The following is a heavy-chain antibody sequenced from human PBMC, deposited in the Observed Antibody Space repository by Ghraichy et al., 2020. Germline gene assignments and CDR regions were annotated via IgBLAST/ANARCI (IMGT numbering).Heavy chain of an antibody. J-gene: IGHJ2*01. Sequence: ASVKVSCKISRENVSTPVTFRNLVSPLLLLKKKGIINPSGCSTSYAQKIQGRVTMTRDTSTSTVYMELSSLRSEDTAVYYCAIQPPEYYYDSNPYWYFDLWGRCILVTASS. V-gene: IGHV1-46*01. D-gene: IGHD3-22*01. CDR2: INPSGCST. CDR1: RENVSTPV. CDR3: AIQPPEYYYDSNPYWYFDL.